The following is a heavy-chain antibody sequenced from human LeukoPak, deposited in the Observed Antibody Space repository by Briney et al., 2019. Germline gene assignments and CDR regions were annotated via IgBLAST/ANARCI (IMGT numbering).Heavy chain of an antibody. V-gene: IGHV4-39*07. CDR1: GGSISSGSYY. J-gene: IGHJ5*02. D-gene: IGHD3-22*01. CDR2: IYYSGST. CDR3: ARIYFDSGTNWFDP. Sequence: PSETLSLTCTVSGGSISSGSYYWGWIRQPPGKGLDWIGSIYYSGSTYYNPSLKSRVTISVDTSKNQFSLKLSSVTAADTAVCYCARIYFDSGTNWFDPWGQGTLVTVSS.